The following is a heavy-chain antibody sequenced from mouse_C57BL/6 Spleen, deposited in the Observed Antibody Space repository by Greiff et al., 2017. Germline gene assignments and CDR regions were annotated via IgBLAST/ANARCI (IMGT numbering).Heavy chain of an antibody. D-gene: IGHD2-5*01. Sequence: ESGGGLVKPGGSLKLSCAASGFTFSDYGMHWVRQAPEKGLEWVAYISSGSSTIYSADTVKGRFTISRANAKNTLFLQMTSLRSEDTAMYYCATAYYSIFFDYWGQGTTLTVSS. CDR2: ISSGSSTI. V-gene: IGHV5-17*01. CDR1: GFTFSDYG. CDR3: ATAYYSIFFDY. J-gene: IGHJ2*01.